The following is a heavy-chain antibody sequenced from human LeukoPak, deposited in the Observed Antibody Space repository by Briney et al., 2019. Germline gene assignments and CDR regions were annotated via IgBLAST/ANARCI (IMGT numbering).Heavy chain of an antibody. J-gene: IGHJ4*02. D-gene: IGHD5-12*01. CDR2: INPSGGST. CDR1: GYTYPRYY. CDR3: ARAGGYSGSDY. Sequence: ASVKLSCKASGYTYPRYYMHWVRQAPAQGLEWMGIINPSGGSTSYAQKFQGRVTVTRDTSTSTVYMELSSLRSEDTAVYYCARAGGYSGSDYWGQGTLVTVSS. V-gene: IGHV1-46*01.